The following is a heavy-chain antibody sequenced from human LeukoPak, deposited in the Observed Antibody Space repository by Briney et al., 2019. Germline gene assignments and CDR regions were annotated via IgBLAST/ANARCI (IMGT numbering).Heavy chain of an antibody. D-gene: IGHD6-13*01. Sequence: GGPLSLPCPPPGLNFGPIPLTGVPRAPGKGLEWVSGISGSGDSTYYADSVKGRFTISRDTSKNTLYLQMNSLRVEDTAVYYCAKDRSDSSTWYAGSHWGQGTLVTVSS. CDR2: ISGSGDST. J-gene: IGHJ4*02. CDR3: AKDRSDSSTWYAGSH. V-gene: IGHV3-23*01. CDR1: GLNFGPIP.